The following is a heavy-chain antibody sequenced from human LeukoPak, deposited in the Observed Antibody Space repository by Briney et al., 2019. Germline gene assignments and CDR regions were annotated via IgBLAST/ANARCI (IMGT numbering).Heavy chain of an antibody. Sequence: GGSLRLSCAASGFTFSSYAMSWVRQAPGKGLEWVSAISGSGGSTYYADSVKGRFTISRDNSKNTLYLQMNSLRAEDTVVYYCAKEVFVEQLVPLDYWGQGTLVTVSS. D-gene: IGHD6-6*01. CDR3: AKEVFVEQLVPLDY. CDR2: ISGSGGST. J-gene: IGHJ4*02. CDR1: GFTFSSYA. V-gene: IGHV3-23*01.